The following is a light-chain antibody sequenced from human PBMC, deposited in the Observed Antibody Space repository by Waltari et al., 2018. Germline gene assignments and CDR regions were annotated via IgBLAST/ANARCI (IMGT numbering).Light chain of an antibody. CDR2: LGS. CDR1: QSLLHSNGYNY. CDR3: MQARTYT. J-gene: IGKJ2*01. Sequence: DIVMTQSPLSLPVTPGEPASISCRSSQSLLHSNGYNYLDWYLQKPGQSPQLLTYLGSNRASGVPGRVSGSGSGTDFTLKISRVEAEDVGVYYCMQARTYTFGQGTKLEIK. V-gene: IGKV2-28*01.